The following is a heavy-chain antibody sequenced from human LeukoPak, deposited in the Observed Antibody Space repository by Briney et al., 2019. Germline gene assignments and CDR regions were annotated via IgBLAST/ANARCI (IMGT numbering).Heavy chain of an antibody. Sequence: GGSLRLSCAASGFTFNTFNMNWVCQAPGKGLEWVSSITSGGDYIYYADSVKGRFTTSRDNAKNSLSLQLNSLRVEDTAVYYCARGGVRGRNAFDIWGQGTMVTVSS. V-gene: IGHV3-21*01. D-gene: IGHD3-10*02. CDR1: GFTFNTFN. J-gene: IGHJ3*02. CDR3: ARGGVRGRNAFDI. CDR2: ITSGGDYI.